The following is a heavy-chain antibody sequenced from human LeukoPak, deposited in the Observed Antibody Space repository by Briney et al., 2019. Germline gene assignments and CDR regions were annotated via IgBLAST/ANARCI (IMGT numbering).Heavy chain of an antibody. CDR3: ASDTLTPDAFDI. J-gene: IGHJ3*02. CDR1: GFTVSSNH. Sequence: QAGGSLRLSCAASGFTVSSNHMSWVRQAPGKGLEWVSVIYSGGSTYYADSVKGRFTISRDNSKNTLYLQMNSLRAEDTAVYYCASDTLTPDAFDIWGQGTMVTVSS. V-gene: IGHV3-53*01. CDR2: IYSGGST.